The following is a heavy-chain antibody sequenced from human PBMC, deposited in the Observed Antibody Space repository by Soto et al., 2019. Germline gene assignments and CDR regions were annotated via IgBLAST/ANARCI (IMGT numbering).Heavy chain of an antibody. CDR1: GFALSNARMG. Sequence: QVTLKQSGPVLVKPTETLTLTCTVSGFALSNARMGVSWIRQPPGKALEWLAHIFSNDEKSYNTSLKSRLTITKDNAKSQVVLTMTNMNPVDTATYYCARIATTVTTYPLVLFDYWGQGTLVTVSS. CDR3: ARIATTVTTYPLVLFDY. D-gene: IGHD4-17*01. CDR2: IFSNDEK. V-gene: IGHV2-26*01. J-gene: IGHJ4*02.